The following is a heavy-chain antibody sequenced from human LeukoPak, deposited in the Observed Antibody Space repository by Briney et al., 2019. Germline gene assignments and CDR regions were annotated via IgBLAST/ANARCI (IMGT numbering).Heavy chain of an antibody. CDR3: ARAGIAAAGLRAFDI. D-gene: IGHD6-25*01. V-gene: IGHV1-2*04. CDR2: INPNSGGT. CDR1: GYTFTAYY. J-gene: IGHJ3*02. Sequence: ASVKVSCKASGYTFTAYYIHWVRQAPAQGLEWMGWINPNSGGTNYAQKFQGWVTMTRDTSITTAYMELSRLKSDDTAVYYCARAGIAAAGLRAFDIWGQGTMVTISS.